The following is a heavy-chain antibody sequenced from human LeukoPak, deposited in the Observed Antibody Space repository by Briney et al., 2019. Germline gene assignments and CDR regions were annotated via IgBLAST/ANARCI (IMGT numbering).Heavy chain of an antibody. V-gene: IGHV4-34*01. CDR3: ATYTSNYYDSSGYSSNWFDP. J-gene: IGHJ5*02. D-gene: IGHD3-22*01. CDR1: GGSFSGYY. Sequence: SETLSLTCAVYGGSFSGYYWSWIRQPPGKGLEWIGEINHSGSTNYNPSLKSRVTISVGTSKNQFSLKLSSVTAADTAVYYCATYTSNYYDSSGYSSNWFDPWGQGTLVTVSS. CDR2: INHSGST.